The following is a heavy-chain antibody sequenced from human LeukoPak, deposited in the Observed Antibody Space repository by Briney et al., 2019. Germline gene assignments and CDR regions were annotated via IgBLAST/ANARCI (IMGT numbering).Heavy chain of an antibody. CDR1: GGSLSSGGYY. CDR3: ARGSRDSSSWYHQYYYYGMDV. V-gene: IGHV4-30-2*01. CDR2: ISHSGST. D-gene: IGHD6-13*01. J-gene: IGHJ6*02. Sequence: PSETLSLTCTVSGGSLSSGGYYCNWIRQPPGKGLEWIGYISHSGSTYYNPSLKSRVTISVDTSKNQFSLKLSSVTAADTAVYYCARGSRDSSSWYHQYYYYGMDVWGQGTTVTVSS.